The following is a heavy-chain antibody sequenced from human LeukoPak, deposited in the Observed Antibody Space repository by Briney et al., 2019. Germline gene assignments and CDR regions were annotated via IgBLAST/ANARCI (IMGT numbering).Heavy chain of an antibody. V-gene: IGHV3-72*01. CDR2: TRNKANSYTT. CDR3: ARAVTHYYYYYYMDV. CDR1: GFTVSSNY. Sequence: GGSLRLSCAASGFTVSSNYMSWVRQAPGKGLEWVGRTRNKANSYTTEYAASVKGRFTISRDDSKNSLYLQMNSLKTEDTAVYYCARAVTHYYYYYYMDVWGKGTTVTISS. J-gene: IGHJ6*03. D-gene: IGHD4-17*01.